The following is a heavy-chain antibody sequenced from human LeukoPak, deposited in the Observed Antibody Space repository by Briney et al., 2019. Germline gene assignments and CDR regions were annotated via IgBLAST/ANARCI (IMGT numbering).Heavy chain of an antibody. V-gene: IGHV3-23*01. D-gene: IGHD3-22*01. Sequence: GGSLRLSCAASGFTFSSYAMSWVRQAPGKGLEWVSAISGSGGSTYYADSVKGRFTISRDNSKNTLYLQMNSLRAEDTAVYYCAKARITMIVGVIYHFDYWGQGTLVTVSS. J-gene: IGHJ4*02. CDR1: GFTFSSYA. CDR3: AKARITMIVGVIYHFDY. CDR2: ISGSGGST.